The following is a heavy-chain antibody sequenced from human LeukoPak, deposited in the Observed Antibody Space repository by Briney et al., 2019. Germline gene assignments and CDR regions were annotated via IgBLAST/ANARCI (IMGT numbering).Heavy chain of an antibody. CDR2: IKEDGSEK. Sequence: PGGPLRLSCAASGFISNRAWMSWVRQAPGKGLEWVANIKEDGSEKYYVDSVKGRFTISRDIAKNSLYLQMNSQRAEDTAVYYCARNQDWGQGTLVTVSS. J-gene: IGHJ4*02. CDR1: GFISNRAW. V-gene: IGHV3-7*01. CDR3: ARNQD.